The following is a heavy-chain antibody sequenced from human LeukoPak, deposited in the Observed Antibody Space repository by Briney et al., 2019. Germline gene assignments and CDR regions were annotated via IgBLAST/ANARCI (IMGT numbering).Heavy chain of an antibody. CDR1: GDSVSSNSAA. J-gene: IGHJ4*02. V-gene: IGHV6-1*01. CDR3: AREPSSVTGMLFDY. CDR2: TYYRSKWYN. D-gene: IGHD6-19*01. Sequence: SQTLSLTCAISGDSVSSNSAAWNWIRQSPSRGLEWLGRTYYRSKWYNDYAVSVKSRIAINPVTSKNQFSLQLNSVTPEDTAVYYCAREPSSVTGMLFDYWGQGTLVTVSS.